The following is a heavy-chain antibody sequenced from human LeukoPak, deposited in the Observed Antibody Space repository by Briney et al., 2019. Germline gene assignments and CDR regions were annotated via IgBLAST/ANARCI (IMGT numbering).Heavy chain of an antibody. Sequence: SETLSLTCTVSGGSISSYYWSWIRQPAGKGLEWIGRIYTSGSTNYNPSLKSRVTISVDTSKNQFSLKLSSVTAADTAVYYCARDRLPRYCSSTSCYYYYYMDVWGKGTTVTVSS. D-gene: IGHD2-2*01. CDR1: GGSISSYY. J-gene: IGHJ6*03. CDR3: ARDRLPRYCSSTSCYYYYYMDV. CDR2: IYTSGST. V-gene: IGHV4-4*07.